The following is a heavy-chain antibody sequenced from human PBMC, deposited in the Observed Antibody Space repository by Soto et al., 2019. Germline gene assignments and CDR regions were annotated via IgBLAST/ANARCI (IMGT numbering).Heavy chain of an antibody. D-gene: IGHD3-10*01. CDR1: GYTLTELS. CDR3: ATDLGYYGSGSPFDY. CDR2: FDPEDGET. Sequence: ASVKVSCKVSGYTLTELSMHWVRQAPGKGLEWMGGFDPEDGETIYAQKFQGRVTMTEDTSTDTAYMELSSLRSEDTAVYYCATDLGYYGSGSPFDYWGQGTLVTVSS. V-gene: IGHV1-24*01. J-gene: IGHJ4*02.